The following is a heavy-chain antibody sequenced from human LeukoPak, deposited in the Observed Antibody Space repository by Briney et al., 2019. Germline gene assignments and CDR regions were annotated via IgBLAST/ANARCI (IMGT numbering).Heavy chain of an antibody. J-gene: IGHJ6*04. CDR2: INHSGST. V-gene: IGHV4-34*01. CDR3: AADRGYSYGQARMDV. Sequence: PSETLSLTCAVYGGSFSGYYWSWIRQPPGKGLEWIGEINHSGSTNYNPSLKSRVTISVDTSKNQFSLKLSSVTAADTAVYYCAADRGYSYGQARMDVWGKGTTVTTSS. D-gene: IGHD5-18*01. CDR1: GGSFSGYY.